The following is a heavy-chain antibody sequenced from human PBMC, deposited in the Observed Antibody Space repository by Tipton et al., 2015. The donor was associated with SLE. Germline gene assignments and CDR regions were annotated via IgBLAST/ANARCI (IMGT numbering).Heavy chain of an antibody. CDR1: GASTISNSSF. V-gene: IGHV4-39*07. Sequence: TLSLTCTFSGASTISNSSFRGWICQPPGKGLEWFGIIYYTGTTFYYPSLKSRVTISVDTSKNQFSLTLTPVTAADTAVYYCARPLEENDYFREWAFDIWGQGTTVTVSS. CDR2: IYYTGTT. J-gene: IGHJ3*02. CDR3: ARPLEENDYFREWAFDI. D-gene: IGHD5-12*01.